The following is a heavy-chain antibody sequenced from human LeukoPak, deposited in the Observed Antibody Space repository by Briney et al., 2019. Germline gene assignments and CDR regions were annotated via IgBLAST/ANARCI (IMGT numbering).Heavy chain of an antibody. CDR1: GFTFSSYA. CDR2: ISGSGGST. V-gene: IGHV3-23*01. CDR3: AKDPAHYYDSSGYYSS. Sequence: PGGSLRLSCAASGFTFSSYAMSWVRQAPGKGLEWVSAISGSGGSTYYADSVKGRFTISRDNSKNTLYLQMNSLRAEDTAVYYCAKDPAHYYDSSGYYSSWDQGTLVTVSS. J-gene: IGHJ5*02. D-gene: IGHD3-22*01.